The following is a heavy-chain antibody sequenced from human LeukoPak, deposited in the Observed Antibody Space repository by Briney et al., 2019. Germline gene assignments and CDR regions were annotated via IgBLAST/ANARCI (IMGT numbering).Heavy chain of an antibody. CDR3: AADSLYYFDY. V-gene: IGHV1-24*01. J-gene: IGHJ4*02. CDR1: GYTLTELS. CDR2: FDPEDGET. Sequence: WASVTVSCKVSGYTLTELSMHWVRQAPGKGLEWMGGFDPEDGETIYAQKFQGRVTMTEDTSTDTAYMELSSLRSEDTAVYYCAADSLYYFDYWGQGTLVTVSS.